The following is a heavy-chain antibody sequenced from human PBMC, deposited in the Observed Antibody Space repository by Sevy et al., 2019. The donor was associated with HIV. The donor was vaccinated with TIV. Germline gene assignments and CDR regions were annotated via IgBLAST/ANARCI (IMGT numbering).Heavy chain of an antibody. V-gene: IGHV4-39*01. CDR2: MFYSGST. J-gene: IGHJ4*02. Sequence: SETLSLTCTISGGSISSSSYDWGWIRQPPGKGLEWIRSMFYSGSTYYNPSLKSRVIISVDMSKNHFSVKLSSVTAADTAVYYCARQGGIVDRAFDYWGQGTLVTVSS. CDR1: GGSISSSSYD. D-gene: IGHD2-21*01. CDR3: ARQGGIVDRAFDY.